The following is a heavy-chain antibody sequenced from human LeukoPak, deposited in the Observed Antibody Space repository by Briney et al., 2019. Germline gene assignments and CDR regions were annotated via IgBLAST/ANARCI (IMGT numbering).Heavy chain of an antibody. CDR1: GFTVSSNY. CDR3: ARVRVGGIAAAGPQYYFDY. J-gene: IGHJ4*02. D-gene: IGHD6-13*01. CDR2: IYSGGST. V-gene: IGHV3-53*04. Sequence: PGGSPRLSCAASGFTVSSNYMSWVRQAPGKGLEWVSVIYSGGSTYYAASVKGRFTISRHNSENTLYLQMNSLRAEDTAVYYCARVRVGGIAAAGPQYYFDYWGQGTLVTVSS.